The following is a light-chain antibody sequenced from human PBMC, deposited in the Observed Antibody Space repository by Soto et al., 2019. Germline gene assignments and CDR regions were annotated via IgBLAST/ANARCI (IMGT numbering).Light chain of an antibody. CDR2: ANS. Sequence: QPVLTQPPSVSGAPGQRVTISCTGSSFNIGAGYDVHWYQQLPGTAPKFLIYANSNRPSGVPDRFSGSKSGTSASLAITGLQAEDEADYYCQSYDSSLSGVVFGGGTKVTVL. V-gene: IGLV1-40*01. CDR1: SFNIGAGYD. J-gene: IGLJ2*01. CDR3: QSYDSSLSGVV.